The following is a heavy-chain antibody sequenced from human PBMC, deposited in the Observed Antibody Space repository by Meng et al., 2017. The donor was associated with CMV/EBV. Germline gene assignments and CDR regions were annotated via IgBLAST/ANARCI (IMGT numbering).Heavy chain of an antibody. J-gene: IGHJ4*02. CDR2: ISYDGSNK. D-gene: IGHD3-3*01. Sequence: GESLKISCAASGFTFSSYAMHWVRQAPGKGLEWVAVISYDGSNKYYADSVKGLFTISRDNSKNTLYLQMNSLRAEDTAVYYCARFPYYDFWSGYYTWVGGPPNSIDYWGQGTLVTVSS. CDR1: GFTFSSYA. CDR3: ARFPYYDFWSGYYTWVGGPPNSIDY. V-gene: IGHV3-30-3*01.